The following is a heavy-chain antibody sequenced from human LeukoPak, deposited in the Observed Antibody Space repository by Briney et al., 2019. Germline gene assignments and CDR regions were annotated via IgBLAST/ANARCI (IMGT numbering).Heavy chain of an antibody. CDR1: GFTFSSYA. V-gene: IGHV3-30-3*01. CDR3: ASDSSGWYIFDY. D-gene: IGHD6-19*01. CDR2: ISYDGSNK. Sequence: PGGSLRLSCAASGFTFSSYAMHWVRQAPGKGLEWVAVISYDGSNKYYADSVKGRFTISRDNSKNTLYLQMNSLGAEDTAVYYCASDSSGWYIFDYWGQGTLVTVSS. J-gene: IGHJ4*02.